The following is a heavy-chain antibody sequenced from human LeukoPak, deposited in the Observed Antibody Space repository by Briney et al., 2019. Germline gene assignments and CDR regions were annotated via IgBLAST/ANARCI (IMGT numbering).Heavy chain of an antibody. D-gene: IGHD6-13*01. Sequence: PSETLSLTCAVYGGSFSGYYWSWIRQPPGKGLEWIGEINHSGSTNYNPSLKSRVTISVDTSKNQFSLKLSSVTAADTAVYYCARLRRRYSSSWYLGDAFDIWGQGTMVTVSS. CDR1: GGSFSGYY. V-gene: IGHV4-34*01. CDR3: ARLRRRYSSSWYLGDAFDI. J-gene: IGHJ3*02. CDR2: INHSGST.